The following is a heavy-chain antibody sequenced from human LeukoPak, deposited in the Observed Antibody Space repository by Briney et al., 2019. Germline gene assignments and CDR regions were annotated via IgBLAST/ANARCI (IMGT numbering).Heavy chain of an antibody. V-gene: IGHV3-23*01. D-gene: IGHD6-19*01. CDR3: ARDGRSGWYTDQ. CDR1: GFTFSSYA. Sequence: SGGSLRLSCAASGFTFSSYAMSWVRQAPGKGLEWVSAISGSGGSTYYADSVKGRFTISRDNSKNTLYLQMNSLRAEDTAFYYCARDGRSGWYTDQWGQGTLVTVSS. CDR2: ISGSGGST. J-gene: IGHJ4*02.